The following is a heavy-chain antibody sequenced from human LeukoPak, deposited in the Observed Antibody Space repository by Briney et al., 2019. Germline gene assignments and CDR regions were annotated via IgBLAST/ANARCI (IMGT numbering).Heavy chain of an antibody. CDR1: GFTFSSHW. J-gene: IGHJ4*02. V-gene: IGHV3-74*01. CDR2: ISDGGSTT. D-gene: IGHD3-22*01. Sequence: GGSLRLSCAASGFTFSSHWMHWVRQAPGKGLVWVSRISDGGSTTTYADSVKGRFTISRDNAKNTLYLQMNGLRAEDTAVYYCSRSAYYDGSGNYYDYWGQRTLVTVSS. CDR3: SRSAYYDGSGNYYDY.